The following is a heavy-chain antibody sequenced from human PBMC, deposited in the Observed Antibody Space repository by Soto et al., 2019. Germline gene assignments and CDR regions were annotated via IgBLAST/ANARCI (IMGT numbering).Heavy chain of an antibody. Sequence: QVQLQESGPGLVKPSETLPLTCSVSGGSVTGNCWSWVRQPPGKGLEWIGCIDYNGRAHYNPSLTSRVSMSLDTSNYHFSLKLSSMTAADTAMYYCARGPDHSKVGYWGQGTLVTVSS. CDR2: IDYNGRA. CDR1: GGSVTGNC. V-gene: IGHV4-59*02. CDR3: ARGPDHSKVGY. D-gene: IGHD4-4*01. J-gene: IGHJ1*01.